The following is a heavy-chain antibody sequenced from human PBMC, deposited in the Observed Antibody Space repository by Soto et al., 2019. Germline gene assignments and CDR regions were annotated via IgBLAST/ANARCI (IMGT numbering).Heavy chain of an antibody. CDR1: GGTFSSYA. CDR3: ARISSYGTTVDY. V-gene: IGHV1-69*06. CDR2: IIPIFGTA. J-gene: IGHJ4*02. D-gene: IGHD5-18*01. Sequence: SVKVSCKASGGTFSSYAISWVRQAPGQGLEWMGGIIPIFGTANYAQKFQGRVTITADKSTSTAYMEPSSLRSEDTAVYYCARISSYGTTVDYWGQGTLVTVSS.